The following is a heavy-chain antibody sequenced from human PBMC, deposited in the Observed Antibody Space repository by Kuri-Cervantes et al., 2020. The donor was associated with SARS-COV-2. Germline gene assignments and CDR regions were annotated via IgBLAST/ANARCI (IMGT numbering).Heavy chain of an antibody. V-gene: IGHV3-15*01. CDR2: IKNKTDGGTT. CDR1: GFTFSNAW. J-gene: IGHJ4*02. Sequence: GGSLRLSCAASGFTFSNAWMSWVRQAPGKGLEWVGRIKNKTDGGTTDYAAPVKGRFTISRDNAKNSLYLQMNSLRAVDTAVYYCARVPRYGDYVDYWGQGTLVTVSS. CDR3: ARVPRYGDYVDY. D-gene: IGHD4-17*01.